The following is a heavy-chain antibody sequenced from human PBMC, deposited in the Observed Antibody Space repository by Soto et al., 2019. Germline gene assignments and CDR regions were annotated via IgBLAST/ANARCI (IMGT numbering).Heavy chain of an antibody. Sequence: QVQLVQSGAEVKKPGASVKVSCKASGYTFTSYYMHWVRQAPGQGLEWMGIINPSGGSTSYAQKFQGRVTMTCDMSASTVYLAVSSLSSEATAVYYCASAAPDGTPNWFACWGQLTLDTVSS. J-gene: IGHJ5*01. V-gene: IGHV1-46*01. CDR1: GYTFTSYY. D-gene: IGHD1-1*01. CDR2: INPSGGST. CDR3: ASAAPDGTPNWFAC.